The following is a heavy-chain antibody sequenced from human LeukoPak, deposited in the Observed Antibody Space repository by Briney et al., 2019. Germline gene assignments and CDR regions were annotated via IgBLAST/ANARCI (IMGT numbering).Heavy chain of an antibody. V-gene: IGHV4-59*01. CDR1: GGSIGSFY. J-gene: IGHJ4*02. CDR3: ARGGVLLGIDY. Sequence: SETLSLTCTVSGGSIGSFYWNWIRQPPGKGLEWIGYVYSSGNTNYSPSLKSRVIISVDTSKNQFSLKLSSVTAADTAVYYCARGGVLLGIDYWGQGTLVTVSS. CDR2: VYSSGNT. D-gene: IGHD2-8*02.